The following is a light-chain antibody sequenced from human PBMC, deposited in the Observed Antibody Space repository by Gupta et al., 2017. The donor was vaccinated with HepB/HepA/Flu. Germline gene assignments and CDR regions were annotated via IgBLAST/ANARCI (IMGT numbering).Light chain of an antibody. V-gene: IGKV3-20*01. CDR3: QQYYTSPRT. J-gene: IGKJ4*02. Sequence: ENVLTNLPGTLSLSQGERASLSCMASHSLSSNYLAWYQHKPGQAPRLLIYGASSRAPGIPERFSGSGSETXFTLTIXRLEPEDSAVYFCQQYYTSPRTFGXGTKVEIK. CDR2: GAS. CDR1: HSLSSNY.